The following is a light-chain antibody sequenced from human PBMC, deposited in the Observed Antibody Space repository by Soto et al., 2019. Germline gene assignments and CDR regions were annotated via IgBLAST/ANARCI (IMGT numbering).Light chain of an antibody. CDR2: EVS. J-gene: IGLJ2*01. CDR3: SSYTSSSTLVV. CDR1: SSDVGSYNV. Sequence: QSALTQPASVSGSPGQSITISCSGTSSDVGSYNVVSWYQQYPGKAPKLIIFEVSERPSGVSNRFSGSKSGSTASLTISGLQPEDEADYYCSSYTSSSTLVVFGGGTKLTVL. V-gene: IGLV2-14*02.